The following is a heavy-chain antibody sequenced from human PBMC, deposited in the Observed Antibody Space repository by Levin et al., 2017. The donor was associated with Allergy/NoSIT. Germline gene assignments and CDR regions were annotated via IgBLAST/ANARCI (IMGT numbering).Heavy chain of an antibody. D-gene: IGHD5-18*01. J-gene: IGHJ5*02. V-gene: IGHV4-34*01. CDR3: ATHAVDTAIHWFDP. Sequence: PSETLSLTCAVYGGSFSGYYWSWIRQPPGKGLEWIGEINHSGSTNYNPSLKSRVTISVDTSKNQFSLKLSSVTAADTAVYYCATHAVDTAIHWFDPWGQGTLVTVSS. CDR2: INHSGST. CDR1: GGSFSGYY.